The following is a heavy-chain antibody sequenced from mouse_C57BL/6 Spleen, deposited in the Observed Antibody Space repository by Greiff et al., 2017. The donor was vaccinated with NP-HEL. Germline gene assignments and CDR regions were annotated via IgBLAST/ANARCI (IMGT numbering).Heavy chain of an antibody. V-gene: IGHV5-17*01. D-gene: IGHD2-5*01. J-gene: IGHJ4*01. Sequence: EVKLVESGGGLVKPGGSLKLSCAASGFTFSDYGMHWVRQAPEKGLEWVAYISSGSSTIYYADTVKGRSTISRDTAKNTLFLQMTSLRSEDTAVYYCARNNNYSYAMDDWGKGTSVTVSS. CDR3: ARNNNYSYAMDD. CDR2: ISSGSSTI. CDR1: GFTFSDYG.